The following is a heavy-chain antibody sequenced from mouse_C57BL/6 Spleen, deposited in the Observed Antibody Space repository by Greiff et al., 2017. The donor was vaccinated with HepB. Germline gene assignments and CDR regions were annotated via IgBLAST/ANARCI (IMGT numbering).Heavy chain of an antibody. V-gene: IGHV1-50*01. CDR1: GYTFTSYW. Sequence: QLPGAELVKPGASVKLSCKASGYTFTSYWMQWVTQRPGQGLEWIGEIDPSDSYTNYNQKFKGKATLTVDTSSSTAYMQLSSLTSEDSAVYYCARAGGYDVGGFAYWGQGTLVTVSA. CDR2: IDPSDSYT. D-gene: IGHD2-2*01. J-gene: IGHJ3*01. CDR3: ARAGGYDVGGFAY.